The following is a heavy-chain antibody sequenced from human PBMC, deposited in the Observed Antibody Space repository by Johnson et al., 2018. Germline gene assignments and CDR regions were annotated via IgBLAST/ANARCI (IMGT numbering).Heavy chain of an antibody. Sequence: VQLVQSGGGVVRPGGSLRLSCAASGITFDDYGMSWVRQAPGKGLEWVSSISGGSTYYADSRKGRFTISRDNSKNTLHLQMNSLRAEDTAVYYCARWGTTGDAFDIWGQGTMVTVSS. CDR3: ARWGTTGDAFDI. CDR2: ISGGST. V-gene: IGHV3-38-3*01. D-gene: IGHD4-17*01. J-gene: IGHJ3*02. CDR1: GITFDDYG.